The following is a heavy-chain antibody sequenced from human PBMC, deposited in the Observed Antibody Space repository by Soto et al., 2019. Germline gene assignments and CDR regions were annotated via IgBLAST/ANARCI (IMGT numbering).Heavy chain of an antibody. CDR2: IYWDDDR. CDR1: GFSLTTTGVG. V-gene: IGHV2-5*02. J-gene: IGHJ4*02. Sequence: QITLKESGPTLVKPTQTLTLTCTFSGFSLTTTGVGVGWIRQPPGKALEWLALIYWDDDRRYSPSLKSRLTITKDPSKNRVVLTMTNMGPEDTATYYCARAPAPEDFFDFWTVYGEGGFDYWGQGIRVTVSS. CDR3: ARAPAPEDFFDFWTVYGEGGFDY. D-gene: IGHD3-3*01.